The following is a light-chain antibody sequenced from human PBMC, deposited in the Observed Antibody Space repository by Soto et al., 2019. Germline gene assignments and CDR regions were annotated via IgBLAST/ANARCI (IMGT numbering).Light chain of an antibody. J-gene: IGLJ2*01. CDR1: SSDVGGYNY. V-gene: IGLV2-14*01. Sequence: QSALTQPASVSGSPGQSITISCTGTSSDVGGYNYVSWYQQHPGKAPKLMIYDVSNRPSGVSNRFSGSKSGNTASLTISGLPAKDEADYYCSSYTSSSTPEVFGGGTKVTVL. CDR3: SSYTSSSTPEV. CDR2: DVS.